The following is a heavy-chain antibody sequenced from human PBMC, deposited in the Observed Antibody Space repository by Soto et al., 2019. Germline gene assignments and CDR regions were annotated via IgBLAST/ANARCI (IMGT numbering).Heavy chain of an antibody. CDR1: GGSISSGGYY. CDR2: IYYSGST. CDR3: ARFLNLDSYGMDV. V-gene: IGHV4-31*03. D-gene: IGHD3-22*01. Sequence: PSETLSLTCTVSGGSISSGGYYWSWIRQHPGKGLEWVGYIYYSGSTYYNPSLKSRVTISVDTSKNQFSLKLSSVTAADTAVYYCARFLNLDSYGMDVWGQGTTVTVSS. J-gene: IGHJ6*02.